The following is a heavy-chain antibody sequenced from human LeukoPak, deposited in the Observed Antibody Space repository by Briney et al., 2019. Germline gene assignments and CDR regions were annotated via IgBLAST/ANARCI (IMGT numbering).Heavy chain of an antibody. V-gene: IGHV1-8*01. Sequence: GASVKVSCKASGYTFTSYDINWVRQATGQGLEWMGWMNPNSGNTGYTQKFQGRVTMTRNTSISTAYMELSSLRSEDTAVYYCARAGYCSSTGCSWFDPWGQGTLVTVSS. D-gene: IGHD2-2*01. CDR3: ARAGYCSSTGCSWFDP. J-gene: IGHJ5*02. CDR2: MNPNSGNT. CDR1: GYTFTSYD.